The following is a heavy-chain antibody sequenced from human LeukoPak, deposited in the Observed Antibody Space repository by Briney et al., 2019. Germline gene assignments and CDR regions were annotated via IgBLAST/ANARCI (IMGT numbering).Heavy chain of an antibody. Sequence: TGGSLRLSCAASGFTFSSYGMHWVRQAPGKGLEWVAFIRYDGSNKYYADSVKGRFSVSRDNSQNTLYLQMSSLGTEDTAVYFCAKDRGDYFDTSSHSFDSWGQGTLVTVSS. CDR3: AKDRGDYFDTSSHSFDS. V-gene: IGHV3-30*02. CDR1: GFTFSSYG. CDR2: IRYDGSNK. D-gene: IGHD3-22*01. J-gene: IGHJ4*02.